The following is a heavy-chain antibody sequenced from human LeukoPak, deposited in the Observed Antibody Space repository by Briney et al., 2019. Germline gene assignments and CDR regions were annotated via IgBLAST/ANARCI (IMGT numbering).Heavy chain of an antibody. V-gene: IGHV3-7*03. CDR1: GFTFSSYG. Sequence: PGGSLRLSCAASGFTFSSYGMNWVRQAPGKGLEWVANIKQDGSEKYYVDSVKGRFTISRDNAKNSLYLQMNSLRVEDTAVYYCAKVRYDILTANDYHHYYMDVWGKGTTVTISS. CDR3: AKVRYDILTANDYHHYYMDV. J-gene: IGHJ6*03. CDR2: IKQDGSEK. D-gene: IGHD3-9*01.